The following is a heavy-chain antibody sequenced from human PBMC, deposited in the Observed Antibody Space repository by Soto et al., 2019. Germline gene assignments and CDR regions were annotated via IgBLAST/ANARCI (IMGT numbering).Heavy chain of an antibody. Sequence: SETLSLTCTVSGGTIRSSNYYWAWIRQPPGKGLEWIGSIDYSGSTYYNPSIKSRVTISVDTSKNHFSLKLGSVTAADTALYYCSRRAPEGFDPWGQGTLVTVSS. CDR2: IDYSGST. V-gene: IGHV4-39*02. CDR1: GGTIRSSNYY. CDR3: SRRAPEGFDP. J-gene: IGHJ5*02.